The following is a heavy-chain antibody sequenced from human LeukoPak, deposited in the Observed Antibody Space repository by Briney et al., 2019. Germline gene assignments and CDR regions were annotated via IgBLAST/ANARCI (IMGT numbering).Heavy chain of an antibody. Sequence: GGSLRLSCAASGFTFSSYAMSWVRQAPGKGLEWVSAISGSGGSTYYADSVKGRFTISRDNSKNTLYLQMNSLRAEDTAVYYCANHLVGYSSSRFSTYNWFDPWGQGTLVTVSS. V-gene: IGHV3-23*01. CDR3: ANHLVGYSSSRFSTYNWFDP. D-gene: IGHD6-13*01. CDR2: ISGSGGST. CDR1: GFTFSSYA. J-gene: IGHJ5*02.